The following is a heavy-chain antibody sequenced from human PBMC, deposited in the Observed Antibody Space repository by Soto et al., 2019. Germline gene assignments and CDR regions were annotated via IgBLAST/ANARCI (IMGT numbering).Heavy chain of an antibody. CDR1: GYNFTSYG. CDR2: ISAYNGNT. Sequence: ASVKVSCKASGYNFTSYGISWVRQAPGQGLEWMGWISAYNGNTNYAQKLQGRVTMTTDTSTSTAYMELRSLRSDDTAVYYCARVGQLLWFGELLYYYMDVWGKGTTVTVSS. D-gene: IGHD3-10*01. CDR3: ARVGQLLWFGELLYYYMDV. J-gene: IGHJ6*03. V-gene: IGHV1-18*01.